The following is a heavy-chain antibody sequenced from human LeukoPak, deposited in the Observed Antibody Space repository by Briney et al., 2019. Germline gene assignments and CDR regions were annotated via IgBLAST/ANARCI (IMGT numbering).Heavy chain of an antibody. CDR3: ARGDDRRKMFLLGATPLRD. D-gene: IGHD1-26*01. V-gene: IGHV5-51*01. CDR2: IFPGDSET. J-gene: IGHJ4*02. Sequence: GESLKISCKASGYSFSNYWIGWVRQMPGKGLEWLGMIFPGDSETRYSPSFQGQVTISADKSISTAYLQWSSLKASDTAMYYCARGDDRRKMFLLGATPLRDWGQGTLVTVST. CDR1: GYSFSNYW.